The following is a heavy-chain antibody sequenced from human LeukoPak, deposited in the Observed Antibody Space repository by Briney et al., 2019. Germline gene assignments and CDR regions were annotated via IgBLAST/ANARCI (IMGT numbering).Heavy chain of an antibody. D-gene: IGHD6-19*01. V-gene: IGHV3-21*01. CDR1: GLTFTKYY. Sequence: GGSLRLSCSASGLTFTKYYMNWVRQAPGKGLEWVSSISSSSSYIYYADSVKGRFTISRDNAKNSLSLQMNSLRAEDTAVYYCARRYSSGWQGAFDYWGQGTLVTVSS. CDR3: ARRYSSGWQGAFDY. J-gene: IGHJ4*02. CDR2: ISSSSSYI.